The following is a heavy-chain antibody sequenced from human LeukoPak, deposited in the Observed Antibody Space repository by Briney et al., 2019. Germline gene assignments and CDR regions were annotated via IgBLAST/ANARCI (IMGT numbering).Heavy chain of an antibody. J-gene: IGHJ6*03. CDR1: GGSISSGDYY. D-gene: IGHD3-22*01. Sequence: SETLSLTCTVSGGSISSGDYYWSWIRQPPGKGLEWIGYIYYSGSTYYNPSLKSRVTISVDTSKNQFFLKLSSVTAADTAVYYCARASYYYDSSGYYYGQVWYMDVWGKGTTVTVSS. CDR2: IYYSGST. V-gene: IGHV4-30-4*08. CDR3: ARASYYYDSSGYYYGQVWYMDV.